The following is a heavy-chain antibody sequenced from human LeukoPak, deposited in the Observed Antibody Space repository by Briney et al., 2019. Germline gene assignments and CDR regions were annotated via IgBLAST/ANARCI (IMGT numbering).Heavy chain of an antibody. CDR1: GFTFSSYA. CDR2: ISHDENNK. V-gene: IGHV3-30-3*01. CDR3: AKGGDSSSWAYFYYSMDV. Sequence: GRSLRLSCAASGFTFSSYAMHWVRQAPGKGLEWVAVISHDENNKYYLDSVKGRFTISRDNSKNTLYLQMNSLRTDDTAVYSCAKGGDSSSWAYFYYSMDVWGKGTTVTVFS. D-gene: IGHD6-13*01. J-gene: IGHJ6*03.